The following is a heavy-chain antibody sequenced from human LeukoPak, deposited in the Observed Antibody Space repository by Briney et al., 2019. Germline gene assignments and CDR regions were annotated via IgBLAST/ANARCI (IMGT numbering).Heavy chain of an antibody. D-gene: IGHD6-19*01. J-gene: IGHJ4*02. CDR3: ASDSSGWYHDFDY. Sequence: PGRSLRLSCAASGFTFSSYAMSWVRQAPGKGLEWVSAISGSGGSTYYADSVKGRFTISRDNSKNTLYLQMNSLRAEDTAVYYCASDSSGWYHDFDYWGQGTLVTVSS. CDR1: GFTFSSYA. V-gene: IGHV3-23*01. CDR2: ISGSGGST.